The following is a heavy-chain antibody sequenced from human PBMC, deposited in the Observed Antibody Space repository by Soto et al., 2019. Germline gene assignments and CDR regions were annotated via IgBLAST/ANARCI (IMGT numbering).Heavy chain of an antibody. V-gene: IGHV4-39*01. CDR3: ARLKLFPDIVVVVAATGYFDY. CDR1: GGSISSSSYY. CDR2: IYYSGST. Sequence: QLQLQESGPGLVKPSETLSLTCTVSGGSISSSSYYWGWIRQPPGKGLEWIGSIYYSGSTYYNPSLKRRVTISVDTSKNQFSLKLSSVTAADTAVYYCARLKLFPDIVVVVAATGYFDYWGQGTLVTVSS. J-gene: IGHJ4*02. D-gene: IGHD2-15*01.